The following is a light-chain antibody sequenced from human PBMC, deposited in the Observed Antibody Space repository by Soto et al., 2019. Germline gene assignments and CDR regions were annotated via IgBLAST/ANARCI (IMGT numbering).Light chain of an antibody. CDR1: QSVTYN. CDR2: GAS. V-gene: IGKV3-15*01. CDR3: QQYNNWPS. Sequence: ETMMTQSPATLYASPGERVTLSCRATQSVTYNLAWYQQKPGQAPRLLIYGASTRATGIPARFSGRGSGTEFSLTITSLQSEDFAVYYCQQYNNWPSLGQGTRLEIK. J-gene: IGKJ5*01.